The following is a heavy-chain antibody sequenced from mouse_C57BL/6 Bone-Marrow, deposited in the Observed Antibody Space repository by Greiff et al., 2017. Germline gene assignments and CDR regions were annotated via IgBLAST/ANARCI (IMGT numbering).Heavy chain of an antibody. D-gene: IGHD5-1*01. Sequence: VQLQQSGTVLARPGASVKMSCKTSGYTFTSYWMHWVKQRPGQGLEWIGAIYPGNSDTSYNQKLKGKAKLTAVTSTNTAYMELSSRTNEDSAVYYCTRSTYYAYFDYWGQGTTLTVSS. CDR3: TRSTYYAYFDY. CDR2: IYPGNSDT. CDR1: GYTFTSYW. V-gene: IGHV1-5*01. J-gene: IGHJ2*01.